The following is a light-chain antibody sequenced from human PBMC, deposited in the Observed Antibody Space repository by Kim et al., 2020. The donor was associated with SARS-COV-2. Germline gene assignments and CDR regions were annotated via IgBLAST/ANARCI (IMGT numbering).Light chain of an antibody. CDR3: QVWDNSLGV. CDR2: QDN. J-gene: IGLJ2*01. CDR1: NLQFKY. V-gene: IGLV3-1*01. Sequence: SYELTQPHSVSVSPGETATISCTGDNLQFKYVCWYQRTACHSPVLVLYQDNRRPSGIPERFSGSNSGNTATLTISGTQAMDEADYYCQVWDNSLGVFGVGTQLTVL.